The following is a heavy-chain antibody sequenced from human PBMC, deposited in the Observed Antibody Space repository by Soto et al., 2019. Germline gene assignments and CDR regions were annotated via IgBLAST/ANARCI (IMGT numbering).Heavy chain of an antibody. J-gene: IGHJ4*02. CDR2: ISSNGGTT. CDR3: VRGVLGNYDY. Sequence: EVQLAESGGGMVQPGGSLRLSCVASGFTFSSYDMHWVRQAPGKGLEYVSSISSNGGTTYYGNSVKGRFTISRDNSKNTLYLQMGSLRAEETAVYYCVRGVLGNYDYWGQGTLVTVSS. CDR1: GFTFSSYD. V-gene: IGHV3-64*01. D-gene: IGHD1-7*01.